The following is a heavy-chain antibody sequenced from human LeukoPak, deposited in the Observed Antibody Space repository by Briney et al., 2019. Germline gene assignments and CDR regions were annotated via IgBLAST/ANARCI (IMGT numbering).Heavy chain of an antibody. D-gene: IGHD3-9*01. J-gene: IGHJ3*02. CDR1: GGSISSGGYY. CDR2: IYYSGST. CDR3: ARGQLRYFTDAFDI. Sequence: SETLSLTCTVSGGSISSGGYYWSWIRQHPGKGLEWIGYIYYSGSTYYNPSLKSRVTISVDTSKDQFSLKLSSVTAADTAVYYCARGQLRYFTDAFDIWGQGTMVTVSS. V-gene: IGHV4-31*03.